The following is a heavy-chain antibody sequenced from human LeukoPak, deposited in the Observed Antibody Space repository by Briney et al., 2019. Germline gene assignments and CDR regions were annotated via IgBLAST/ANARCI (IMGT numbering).Heavy chain of an antibody. J-gene: IGHJ5*02. CDR2: ISNSGTTI. Sequence: GGSLRLSCAASGFTFSDYYMSWIRQAPGKGLEWISYISNSGTTIYYADSVKARFTISRDNAKNSLYLQMNSLRAEDTALYYCAAYCSSTSCPNWFDPWGQGTLVTVSS. D-gene: IGHD2-2*01. V-gene: IGHV3-11*04. CDR1: GFTFSDYY. CDR3: AAYCSSTSCPNWFDP.